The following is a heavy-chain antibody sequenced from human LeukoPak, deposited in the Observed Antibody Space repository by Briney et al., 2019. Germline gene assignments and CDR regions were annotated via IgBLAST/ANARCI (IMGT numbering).Heavy chain of an antibody. V-gene: IGHV3-30*03. D-gene: IGHD5-18*01. J-gene: IGHJ4*02. CDR3: ARVGAQLSVDY. CDR1: GFTFSSYG. CDR2: ISYDGSNT. Sequence: GGSLRLSCAASGFTFSSYGMHWVRQAPGKGLEWVAIISYDGSNTYYADSVQGRFSISRDNSKSTLYLQMNSLRAEDTAVYYCARVGAQLSVDYWGQGTLVTVSS.